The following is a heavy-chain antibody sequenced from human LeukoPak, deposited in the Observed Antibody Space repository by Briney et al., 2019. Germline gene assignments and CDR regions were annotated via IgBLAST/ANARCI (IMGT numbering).Heavy chain of an antibody. J-gene: IGHJ6*03. CDR1: GGSIISSSFW. Sequence: SETLSLTCTVSGGSIISSSFWWGWIRQPLGKGLEWIGSIYYSGVSYYNTSLKSRVTMSVDTSKNQFSLRLSSVTAADTAVYYCAREAYYYTSGTFSTNHYYYMDVWGKGTTVTISS. CDR3: AREAYYYTSGTFSTNHYYYMDV. D-gene: IGHD3-10*01. CDR2: IYYSGVS. V-gene: IGHV4-39*07.